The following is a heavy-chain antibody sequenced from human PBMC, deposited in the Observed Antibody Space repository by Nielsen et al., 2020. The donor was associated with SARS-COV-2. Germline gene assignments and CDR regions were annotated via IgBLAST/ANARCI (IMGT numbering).Heavy chain of an antibody. V-gene: IGHV3-13*04. CDR3: ARFYGSGSYTPHWYFDL. D-gene: IGHD3-10*01. J-gene: IGHJ2*01. CDR2: IGTAGDT. Sequence: GESLKISCAASGFTFSSYDMHWVRQATGKGLEWVSAIGTAGDTYYPGSVKGRFTISRENAKNSLYLRMNSLRAGDTAVYYCARFYGSGSYTPHWYFDLWGRGALITVSS. CDR1: GFTFSSYD.